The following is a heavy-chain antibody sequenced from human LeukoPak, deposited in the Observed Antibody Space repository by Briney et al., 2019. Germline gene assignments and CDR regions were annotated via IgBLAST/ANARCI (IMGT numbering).Heavy chain of an antibody. CDR3: ARDRNHYYGSGSRRSGMDV. V-gene: IGHV1-18*01. CDR1: GYTFTSYG. CDR2: ISAYNGNT. Sequence: ASVKVSCKASGYTFTSYGISWVRQAPGQGLKWMGWISAYNGNTNYAQKLQGRVTMTTDTSTSTAYMELRSLRSDDTAVYYCARDRNHYYGSGSRRSGMDVWGQGTTVTVSS. D-gene: IGHD3-10*01. J-gene: IGHJ6*02.